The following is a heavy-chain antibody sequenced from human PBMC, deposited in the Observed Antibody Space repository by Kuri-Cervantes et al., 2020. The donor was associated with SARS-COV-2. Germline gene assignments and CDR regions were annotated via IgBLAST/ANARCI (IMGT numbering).Heavy chain of an antibody. CDR3: AKDPHGIVVVVAAIDQ. V-gene: IGHV3-7*01. Sequence: GESLKISCAASGFTFSSYWMSWVRQAPGKGLEWVANIKQDGSEKYYVDSVKGRFTISRDNAKNSLYLQMNSLRADDTAVYYCAKDPHGIVVVVAAIDQWGQGALVTVSS. J-gene: IGHJ4*02. D-gene: IGHD2-15*01. CDR2: IKQDGSEK. CDR1: GFTFSSYW.